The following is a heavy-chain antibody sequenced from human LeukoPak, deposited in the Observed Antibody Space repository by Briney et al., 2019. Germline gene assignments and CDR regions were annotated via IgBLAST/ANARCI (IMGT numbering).Heavy chain of an antibody. D-gene: IGHD3-22*01. J-gene: IGHJ4*02. CDR3: SRSAYYDGSGNYYDY. CDR1: GFTFSSYG. V-gene: IGHV3-74*01. Sequence: GGSLRLSCAASGFTFSSYGMHWVRQAPGKGLVWVSRISDGGSTTTYADSVKGRFTISRDNAKNTLYLQMNGLRAEDTAVYYCSRSAYYDGSGNYYDYWGQGTLVTVSS. CDR2: ISDGGSTT.